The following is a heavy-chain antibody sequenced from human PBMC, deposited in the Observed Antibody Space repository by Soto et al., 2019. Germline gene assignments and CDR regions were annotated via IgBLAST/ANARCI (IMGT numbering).Heavy chain of an antibody. D-gene: IGHD3-22*01. CDR1: GYTFTSYG. CDR2: ISAYNGNT. V-gene: IGHV1-18*01. J-gene: IGHJ4*02. CDR3: ARLNYYDSSGYCTD. Sequence: ASVKVSCKASGYTFTSYGISWVRQAPGQGLEWMGWISAYNGNTNYAQKLQGRVTMTTDTSTSTAYMELRSLRSDDTAVYYCARLNYYDSSGYCTDWGQGTLVTVSS.